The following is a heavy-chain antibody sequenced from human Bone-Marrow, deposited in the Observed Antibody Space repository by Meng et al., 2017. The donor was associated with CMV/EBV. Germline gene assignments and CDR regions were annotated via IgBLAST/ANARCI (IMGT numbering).Heavy chain of an antibody. D-gene: IGHD2-15*01. V-gene: IGHV3-23*01. CDR2: ISGSGGSA. Sequence: TGFTFSSYAMSWVRQAPGKGLEGVSTISGSGGSAYYADSAKGRFTISRDNSKNTLYLQMNSLRAEDTAVYYCTMDDIVEGALQPYGYWGQGTLVTVSS. J-gene: IGHJ4*02. CDR1: GFTFSSYA. CDR3: TMDDIVEGALQPYGY.